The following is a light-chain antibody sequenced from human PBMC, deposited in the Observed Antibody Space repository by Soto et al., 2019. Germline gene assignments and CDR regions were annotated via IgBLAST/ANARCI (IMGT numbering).Light chain of an antibody. CDR2: GAS. Sequence: EIVFTQSPGTLSLSPGERATLSFRAIQSVSNNYLAWYQQKPGQAPRLLIYGASNRATGIPARFRGSGSGTDFTLSISSLEPEDFAVYYCQQRTDRPPWTFGQGTKVDI. CDR1: QSVSNNY. V-gene: IGKV3-11*01. J-gene: IGKJ1*01. CDR3: QQRTDRPPWT.